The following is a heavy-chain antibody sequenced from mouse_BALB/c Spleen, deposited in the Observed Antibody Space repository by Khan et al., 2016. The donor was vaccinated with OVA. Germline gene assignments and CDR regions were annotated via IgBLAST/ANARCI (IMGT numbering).Heavy chain of an antibody. CDR3: GKGRVYYAVDY. J-gene: IGHJ4*01. CDR2: IWGDGNT. Sequence: QVQLKESGPGLVAPSQSLSITCTVSGFSLTSYGVSWVRQPPGKGLEWLGVIWGDGNTNFHSALRSRLSISKDNYKSQVFLKLISLQTDETATYYCGKGRVYYAVDYWGQGTSVTVSS. CDR1: GFSLTSYG. V-gene: IGHV2-3*01.